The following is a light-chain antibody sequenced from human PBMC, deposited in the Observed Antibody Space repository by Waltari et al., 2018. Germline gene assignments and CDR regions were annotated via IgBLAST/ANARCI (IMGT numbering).Light chain of an antibody. Sequence: QSALTQPASVSGSPGQSITISCTGTSGDIGGYHYVSWYQQHPGKAPKLMIYDVTRWPSGVSNRFSGSKSGNTASLTISGLQAGDEADYYCTSYTSTNTVIFGGGTKVTV. CDR2: DVT. V-gene: IGLV2-14*03. J-gene: IGLJ2*01. CDR3: TSYTSTNTVI. CDR1: SGDIGGYHY.